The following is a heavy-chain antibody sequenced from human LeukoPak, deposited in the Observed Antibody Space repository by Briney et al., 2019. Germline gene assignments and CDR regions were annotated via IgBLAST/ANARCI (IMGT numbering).Heavy chain of an antibody. CDR2: IYHSGST. J-gene: IGHJ4*02. Sequence: SGTLSLTCTVSGYCISSGYYWGWIRQPPGKGLEWIGSIYHSGSTYYNPSLKSRVTISVDTSKNEFSLKLNSVTAADTAVYYCARKAPYYSDSSGPLGTYYFDYWGRGTLVTVSS. D-gene: IGHD3-22*01. CDR1: GYCISSGYY. CDR3: ARKAPYYSDSSGPLGTYYFDY. V-gene: IGHV4-38-2*02.